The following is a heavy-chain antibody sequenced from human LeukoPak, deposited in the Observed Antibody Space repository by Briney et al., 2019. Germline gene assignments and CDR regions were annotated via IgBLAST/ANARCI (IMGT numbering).Heavy chain of an antibody. J-gene: IGHJ3*02. Sequence: GGSLRLSCAASGFTFSDYYMSWIRQAPGKGLEWVSYISSSGSTIYYADSMKGRFTISRDNAKNSLYLQMNSLRAEDTAVYYCAALVTFDAFDIWGQGTMATVSS. CDR1: GFTFSDYY. CDR3: AALVTFDAFDI. V-gene: IGHV3-11*04. CDR2: ISSSGSTI. D-gene: IGHD3-16*01.